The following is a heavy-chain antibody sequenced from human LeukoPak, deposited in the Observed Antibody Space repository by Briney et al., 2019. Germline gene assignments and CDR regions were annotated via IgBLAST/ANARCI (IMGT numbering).Heavy chain of an antibody. CDR1: GGSISSGDYY. CDR2: IYYSGST. Sequence: SETLSLTCTVSGGSISSGDYYWSWIRQPPGKGLEWIGSIYYSGSTYYNPSLKSRVTISVDTSKNQFSLKLSSVTAADTAVYYCARSPPTVVNYMDVWGKGTTVTVSS. D-gene: IGHD4-23*01. J-gene: IGHJ6*03. CDR3: ARSPPTVVNYMDV. V-gene: IGHV4-39*01.